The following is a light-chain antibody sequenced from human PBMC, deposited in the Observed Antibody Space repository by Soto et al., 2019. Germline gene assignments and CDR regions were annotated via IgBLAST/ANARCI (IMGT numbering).Light chain of an antibody. CDR2: DAS. J-gene: IGKJ4*01. Sequence: DIQMTQSPSSLSASVGDRVTITCQASQDISNYLNWYQQKPGKAPKLLIYDASNLETGVPSRFSGSGSGTDFTFTISSLQHEDIETYYCQQYDNLQLTFGGGTKVEIK. V-gene: IGKV1-33*01. CDR3: QQYDNLQLT. CDR1: QDISNY.